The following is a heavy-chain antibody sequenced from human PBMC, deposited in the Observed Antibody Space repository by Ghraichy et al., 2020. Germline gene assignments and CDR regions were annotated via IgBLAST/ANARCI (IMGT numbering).Heavy chain of an antibody. Sequence: GGSLRLSCVGSGFTFNHYAMHWVRQAPGKGLEWVSCIDWSGGDIGYADSVKGRFTISRDDAKNSVYLQMNSLRVEDAALYYCAKGGTAGYDFDYWGQGILVTVSS. CDR3: AKGGTAGYDFDY. V-gene: IGHV3-9*01. J-gene: IGHJ4*02. CDR1: GFTFNHYA. D-gene: IGHD5-12*01. CDR2: IDWSGGDI.